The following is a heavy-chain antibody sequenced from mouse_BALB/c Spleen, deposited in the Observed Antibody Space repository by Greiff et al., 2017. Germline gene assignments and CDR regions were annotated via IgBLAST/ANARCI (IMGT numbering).Heavy chain of an antibody. J-gene: IGHJ2*01. CDR1: GFTFSSYG. D-gene: IGHD1-1*01. V-gene: IGHV5-6-3*01. CDR3: ARDHYYGSSYGY. Sequence: EVMLVESGGALVQPGGSLKLSCAASGFTFSSYGMSWVRQTPDKRLELVATINSNGGSTYYPDSVKGRFTISRDNAKNTLYLQMSSLKSEDTAMYYCARDHYYGSSYGYWGQGTTLTVSS. CDR2: INSNGGST.